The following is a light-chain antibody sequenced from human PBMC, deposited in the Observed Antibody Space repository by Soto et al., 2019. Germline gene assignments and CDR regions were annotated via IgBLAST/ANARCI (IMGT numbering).Light chain of an antibody. CDR1: QSVKTF. CDR3: QQRSNWPPIT. Sequence: EIVLTQSPATLSLSPGQRATLSFMASQSVKTFLVWYQHRPGQAPRVLIYDASHRASGIPARFSGSGSGTDFTLTISSLEPEDAALYYCQQRSNWPPITFGQGTRLENK. J-gene: IGKJ5*01. V-gene: IGKV3-11*01. CDR2: DAS.